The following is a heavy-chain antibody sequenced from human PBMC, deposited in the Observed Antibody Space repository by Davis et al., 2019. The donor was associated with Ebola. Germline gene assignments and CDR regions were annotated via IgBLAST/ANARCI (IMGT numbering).Heavy chain of an antibody. CDR3: ATNSVTYSGMDV. CDR1: NETFLSYG. J-gene: IGHJ6*02. CDR2: ISSYSVKT. Sequence: AASVKVSCKASNETFLSYGITWVRQAPGKGLEWVGVISSYSVKTNPGQKFQDRLTLTTDTETSTAYMELTNLRSDDTAMYYCATNSVTYSGMDVWGQGTTVIVSS. D-gene: IGHD2-21*01. V-gene: IGHV1-18*01.